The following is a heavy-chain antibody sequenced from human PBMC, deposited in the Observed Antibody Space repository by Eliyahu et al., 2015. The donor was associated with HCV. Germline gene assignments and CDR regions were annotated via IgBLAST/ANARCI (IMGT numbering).Heavy chain of an antibody. J-gene: IGHJ1*01. CDR3: TTVAGSLSIFGVVILGGFGGEYFQH. Sequence: SLRLSCGARGITFNNAWMNWVRQAPGKGLEWVGRMKSKGDGATRDYAAPVKGRFSISRDDSKNTLYLQMNSLKSEDTGVYYCTTVAGSLSIFGVVILGGFGGEYFQHWGQGTLVTVSS. CDR2: MKSKGDGATR. V-gene: IGHV3-15*01. CDR1: GITFNNAW. D-gene: IGHD3-3*01.